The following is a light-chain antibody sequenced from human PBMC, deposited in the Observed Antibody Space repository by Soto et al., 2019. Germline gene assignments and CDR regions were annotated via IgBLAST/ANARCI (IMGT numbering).Light chain of an antibody. CDR1: QNISSC. CDR3: QQYKSHYT. V-gene: IGKV1-5*03. CDR2: KAS. J-gene: IGKJ2*01. Sequence: DIQMTQSPSTLSASVGDRVSITYRASQNISSCLAWNRQKPGKAPVLLIYKASRLDSGVPSRFSGSGSGTEFTLTISSMQPDDFATYYCQQYKSHYTFGQGTKLEIK.